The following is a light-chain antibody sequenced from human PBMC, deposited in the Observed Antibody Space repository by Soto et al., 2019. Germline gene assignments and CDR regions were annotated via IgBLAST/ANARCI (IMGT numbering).Light chain of an antibody. J-gene: IGKJ2*01. CDR3: QRYNNWPYT. Sequence: EVVMTQSPATLSVSPGGRATLSCRASQSVGTNLAWYQQKPGQAPRLLIYGASTRATGVPARFSGSGSGTEFTLTISSLKYEDFAVYYCQRYNNWPYTFGQGTKLEI. CDR1: QSVGTN. V-gene: IGKV3-15*01. CDR2: GAS.